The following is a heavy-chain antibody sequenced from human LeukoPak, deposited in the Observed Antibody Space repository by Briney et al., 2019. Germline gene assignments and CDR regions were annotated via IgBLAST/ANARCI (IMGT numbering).Heavy chain of an antibody. CDR1: GYTLTELS. CDR3: ATASRYYDFWSGYYLNYFDY. Sequence: ASVKVSCKVSGYTLTELSMHWVRQAPGKGLEWMGGFDPEDGETIYAQKFQGRVTMTEDTSTDTAYMELSSLRSEDTAVYYCATASRYYDFWSGYYLNYFDYWGQGTLVTVSS. CDR2: FDPEDGET. J-gene: IGHJ4*02. D-gene: IGHD3-3*01. V-gene: IGHV1-24*01.